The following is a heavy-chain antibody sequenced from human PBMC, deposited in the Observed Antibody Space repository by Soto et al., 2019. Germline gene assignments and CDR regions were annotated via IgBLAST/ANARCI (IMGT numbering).Heavy chain of an antibody. CDR2: ISYDGSNK. D-gene: IGHD1-1*01. J-gene: IGHJ4*02. Sequence: QVQLVESGGGVVQPGRSLRLSCAASGFTFSSYGMHWVRQAPGKGLEWVAVISYDGSNKYYADSVKGRFTISRDNSKNPLYLQMNSLRAEDTAVYYCAKDWDNWNDAVFDYWGQGTLVTVST. CDR1: GFTFSSYG. CDR3: AKDWDNWNDAVFDY. V-gene: IGHV3-30*18.